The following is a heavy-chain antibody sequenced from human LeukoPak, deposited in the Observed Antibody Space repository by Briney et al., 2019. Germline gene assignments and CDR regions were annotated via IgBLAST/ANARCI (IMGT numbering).Heavy chain of an antibody. CDR1: GGSISSYY. CDR2: IYYSGST. CDR3: AREGVTKYYFDY. Sequence: SETLSLTCTVSGGSISSYYWSWIRQPPGEGLEWIGYIYYSGSTDYNPSLKSRVTISVDTSKNQFSLKLSSVTAADTAVYYCAREGVTKYYFDYWGQGTLVTVSS. D-gene: IGHD4-11*01. J-gene: IGHJ4*02. V-gene: IGHV4-59*01.